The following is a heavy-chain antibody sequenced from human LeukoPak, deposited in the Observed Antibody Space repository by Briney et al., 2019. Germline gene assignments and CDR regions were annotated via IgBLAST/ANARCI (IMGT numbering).Heavy chain of an antibody. CDR2: INHSGST. CDR1: GGSFSGYY. Sequence: PSETLSLTCAVYGGSFSGYYWSWIRLPPGKGLEWIGEINHSGSTNYNPSLKSRVTISVDTSKNQFSLRLSSVTAADTAVYYCASRLLYSRTLIDCWGQGTLVTVSS. J-gene: IGHJ4*02. D-gene: IGHD6-13*01. V-gene: IGHV4-34*01. CDR3: ASRLLYSRTLIDC.